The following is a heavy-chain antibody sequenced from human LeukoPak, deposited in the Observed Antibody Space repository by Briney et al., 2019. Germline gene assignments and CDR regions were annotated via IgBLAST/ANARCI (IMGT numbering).Heavy chain of an antibody. CDR1: GESHSRFY. CDR2: INHSGSP. V-gene: IGHV4-34*01. CDR3: ASSLTGYSSSWFLAY. J-gene: IGHJ4*02. D-gene: IGHD6-13*01. Sequence: PETLSLTCAVSGESHSRFYWSWIRQSPGRGLEWIGEINHSGSPNYNPSLKSRVTISLDTSKNQFSLRVPSVTAADTAFYFCASSLTGYSSSWFLAYWGPGTLVTVSS.